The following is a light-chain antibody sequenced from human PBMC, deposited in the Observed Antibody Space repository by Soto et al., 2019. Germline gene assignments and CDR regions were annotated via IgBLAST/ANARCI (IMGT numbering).Light chain of an antibody. Sequence: QSALTQPASMSGSPGQSITISCTGTSSDIGRYNLASWYQHHPGKAPKLIIYEATKRPSGVSYRFSGSKSGNTASLTISGLQAEDEADYYCTSYTITSPYVFGTGTKVTVL. CDR2: EAT. CDR1: SSDIGRYNL. CDR3: TSYTITSPYV. J-gene: IGLJ1*01. V-gene: IGLV2-14*02.